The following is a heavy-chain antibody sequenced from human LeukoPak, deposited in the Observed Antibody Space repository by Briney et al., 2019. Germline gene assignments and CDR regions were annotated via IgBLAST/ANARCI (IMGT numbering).Heavy chain of an antibody. CDR3: AKVQSYYYDSSGYYSFDY. CDR2: ISGSGGST. CDR1: GFTFSSYA. J-gene: IGHJ4*02. V-gene: IGHV3-23*01. D-gene: IGHD3-22*01. Sequence: GGSLRLSCAASGFTFSSYAMSWVRQAPGKGLEWVSAISGSGGSTYYAGSVKGRFTISRDNSKNTLYLQMNSLRAEDTAVYYCAKVQSYYYDSSGYYSFDYWGQGTLVTVSS.